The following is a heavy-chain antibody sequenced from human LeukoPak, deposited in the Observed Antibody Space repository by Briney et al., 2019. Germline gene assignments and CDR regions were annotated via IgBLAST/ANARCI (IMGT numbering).Heavy chain of an antibody. J-gene: IGHJ4*02. CDR1: GFTFSTYW. CDR2: IKQDGSEK. V-gene: IGHV3-7*03. Sequence: PGGSLRLSCAPSGFTFSTYWMSWVRQAPGKGLEWVANIKQDGSEKYYVDSVKGRFTISRDNAKNSLYLQMNSLRAEDTAVYYCAKDPWWELPEGDYWGQGTLVTVSS. D-gene: IGHD1-26*01. CDR3: AKDPWWELPEGDY.